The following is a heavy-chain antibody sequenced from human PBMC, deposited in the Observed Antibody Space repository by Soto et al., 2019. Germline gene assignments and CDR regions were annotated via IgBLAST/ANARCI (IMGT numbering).Heavy chain of an antibody. Sequence: EVQLLESGGGLVQPGGSPRLSCAASGFTFSSYAMSWVRQAPGKGLEWVSVISGTGDSTYYADSVKGRFTISRDNSKNTLYLQMNSLRAEDTAVYYCAKRGSGGWFDPWGQGTLVTVSS. J-gene: IGHJ5*02. CDR1: GFTFSSYA. CDR2: ISGTGDST. V-gene: IGHV3-23*01. D-gene: IGHD2-15*01. CDR3: AKRGSGGWFDP.